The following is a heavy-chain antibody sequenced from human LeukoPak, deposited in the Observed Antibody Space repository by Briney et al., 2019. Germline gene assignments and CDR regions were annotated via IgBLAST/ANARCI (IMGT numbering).Heavy chain of an antibody. Sequence: GGSLRLSRAASGFTFSSYSMNWVRQAPGKGLEWVSAISGSGGSTYYADSVKGRFTISRDNSKNTLYLQMNSLRAEDTAVYYCARASVGYYMDVWGKGTTVTVSS. D-gene: IGHD1-26*01. CDR3: ARASVGYYMDV. CDR2: ISGSGGST. J-gene: IGHJ6*03. V-gene: IGHV3-23*01. CDR1: GFTFSSYS.